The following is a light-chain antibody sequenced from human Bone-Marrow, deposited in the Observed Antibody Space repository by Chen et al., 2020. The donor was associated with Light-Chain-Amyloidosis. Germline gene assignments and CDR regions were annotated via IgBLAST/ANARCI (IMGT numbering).Light chain of an antibody. CDR2: EDD. J-gene: IGLJ3*02. V-gene: IGLV6-57*01. Sequence: NFMLTQPHSVSESPGKTVIISCTRSSGSIATNYVQWYQQRPGSSPTTVIYEDDQRPSGVPDRFSGSIDRASNSTSLTISGQKTEDEADYYCQSYQGSSQGVFGGGTKLTVL. CDR1: SGSIATNY. CDR3: QSYQGSSQGV.